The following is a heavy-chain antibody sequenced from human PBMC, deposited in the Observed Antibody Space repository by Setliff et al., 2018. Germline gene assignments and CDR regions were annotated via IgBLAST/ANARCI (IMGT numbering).Heavy chain of an antibody. CDR2: IYNSGTT. CDR1: GDSISGYY. D-gene: IGHD3-22*01. Sequence: TLSLTCTVPGDSISGYYWSWIRQPPGKGLEWIGYIYNSGTTSYNPSLRSRVSMSVDTSNNQISLTLASMTAADTAVYFCATLLAGNSGFYDTDFWGQGAQVTVSS. J-gene: IGHJ4*02. CDR3: ATLLAGNSGFYDTDF. V-gene: IGHV4-4*08.